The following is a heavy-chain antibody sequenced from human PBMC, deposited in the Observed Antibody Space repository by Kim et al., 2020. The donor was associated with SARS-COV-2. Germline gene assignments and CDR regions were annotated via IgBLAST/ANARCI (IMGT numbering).Heavy chain of an antibody. V-gene: IGHV3-30*01. CDR3: ARGGIYYDSSGYDAFDI. D-gene: IGHD3-22*01. Sequence: VKGRFTISRDNSKNTLYLQMNSLRAEDTAVYYCARGGIYYDSSGYDAFDIWGQGTMVTVSS. J-gene: IGHJ3*02.